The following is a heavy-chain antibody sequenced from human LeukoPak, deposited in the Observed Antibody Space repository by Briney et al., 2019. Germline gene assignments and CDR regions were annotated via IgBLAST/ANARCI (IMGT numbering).Heavy chain of an antibody. CDR1: RFTFNSHD. Sequence: GGSLRLSCVASRFTFNSHDMHWVRRAPGKGVEGVAFIRYDGYKRYYGDFGKGRFTISRDKSNNTLFLQMNSLRGPDTSVYYCARGVAGSAFDYWGQGTLVAVSS. D-gene: IGHD2-21*01. V-gene: IGHV3-30*02. CDR2: IRYDGYKR. CDR3: ARGVAGSAFDY. J-gene: IGHJ4*02.